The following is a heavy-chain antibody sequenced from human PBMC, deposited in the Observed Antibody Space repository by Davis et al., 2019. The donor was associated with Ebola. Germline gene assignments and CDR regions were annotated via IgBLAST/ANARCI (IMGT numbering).Heavy chain of an antibody. J-gene: IGHJ6*02. V-gene: IGHV1-18*01. CDR3: ARDQLLWFRELSYYYYGMDV. D-gene: IGHD3-10*01. CDR1: AYTFTSYG. CDR2: LSAYNVNT. Sequence: ASLKVSCNASAYTFTSYGISWVRQPPGQGLEWMVWLSAYNVNTNYAQKLQGRVTMTTDTSTSTAYMELRSLRSDDTAVYYCARDQLLWFRELSYYYYGMDVWGQGTTVTVSS.